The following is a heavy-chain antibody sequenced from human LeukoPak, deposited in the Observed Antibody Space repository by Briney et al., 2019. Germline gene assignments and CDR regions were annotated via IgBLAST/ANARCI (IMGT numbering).Heavy chain of an antibody. Sequence: GGSLRLSCAASGFTFSSYSMNWVRQAPGKGLEWVSSISSFSTYIYYADSVKGRFTISRDNAKNSLYLQMNSLRAEDTAVYYCARRVASANDAFDIWGHGTMVTVSS. D-gene: IGHD6-13*01. CDR1: GFTFSSYS. CDR3: ARRVASANDAFDI. J-gene: IGHJ3*02. CDR2: ISSFSTYI. V-gene: IGHV3-21*01.